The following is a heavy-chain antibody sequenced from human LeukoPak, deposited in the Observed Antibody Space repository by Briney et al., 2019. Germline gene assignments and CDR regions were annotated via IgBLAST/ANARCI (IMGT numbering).Heavy chain of an antibody. CDR1: GYIFTNYW. CDR3: TRLYGQQLAPLFDY. V-gene: IGHV5-51*01. J-gene: IGHJ4*02. CDR2: TYPADSDT. D-gene: IGHD6-13*01. Sequence: GESLKISCKGSGYIFTNYWIVWVPRMPGKGLEWMGITYPADSDTIYNPSFQGHVTISADKSINTAYLQWSSLKASDTAIYYCTRLYGQQLAPLFDYWGQGTLVTVSS.